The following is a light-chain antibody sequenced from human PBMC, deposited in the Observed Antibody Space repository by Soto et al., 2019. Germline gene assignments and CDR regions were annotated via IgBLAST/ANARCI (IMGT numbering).Light chain of an antibody. V-gene: IGKV3-15*01. CDR3: QQYNNWPRT. Sequence: IVLTQSPATLSLSPGKRATLSCRASQSGSSDLAWYHQKPGQAPRLLIYGASTRATGIPARFSGSGSGTEFTLTINSLQSEDFAVYYCQQYNNWPRTFGQGTKVDI. CDR2: GAS. CDR1: QSGSSD. J-gene: IGKJ1*01.